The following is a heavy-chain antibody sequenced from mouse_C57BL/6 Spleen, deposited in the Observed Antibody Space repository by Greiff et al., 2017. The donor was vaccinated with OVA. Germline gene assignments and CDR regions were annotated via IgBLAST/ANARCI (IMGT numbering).Heavy chain of an antibody. Sequence: DVQLQESGPGLVKPSQSLSLTCSVTGYSITSGYYWNWIRQFPGNKLEWMGYISYDGSNNYNPSLKNRISITRDTSKNQFFLKLNSVTTEDTATYYCARNYGSRGAMDYWGQGTSVTVSS. CDR1: GYSITSGYY. V-gene: IGHV3-6*01. D-gene: IGHD1-1*01. CDR2: ISYDGSN. J-gene: IGHJ4*01. CDR3: ARNYGSRGAMDY.